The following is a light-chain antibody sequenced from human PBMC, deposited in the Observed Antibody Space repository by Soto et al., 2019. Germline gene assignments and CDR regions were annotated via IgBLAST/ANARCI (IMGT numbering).Light chain of an antibody. CDR3: PQYGNSPSP. Sequence: ERAVRQSLGTLSLSPGERATLSCRASQSVSSSYLAWYQQKPGQAPRLLIYGASSRATGIPDRFSGSGSGTDFTLTISRLEPEDFSVYSSPQYGNSPSPFGQGTRPAIK. CDR2: GAS. J-gene: IGKJ5*01. V-gene: IGKV3-20*01. CDR1: QSVSSSY.